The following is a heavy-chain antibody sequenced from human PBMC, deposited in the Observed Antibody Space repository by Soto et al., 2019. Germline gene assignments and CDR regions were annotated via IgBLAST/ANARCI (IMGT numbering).Heavy chain of an antibody. D-gene: IGHD3-10*01. CDR2: INAGNGNT. CDR3: ARDDSYSDYYYGMDV. CDR1: GYTFTSYA. J-gene: IGHJ6*02. V-gene: IGHV1-3*01. Sequence: GASVKVSCKASGYTFTSYAIHWVRQAPGQRLEWMGWINAGNGNTKYSQKFQGRVTITRDTSASTAYMELSSLRSEDTAVYYCARDDSYSDYYYGMDVWGQGTTVTVSS.